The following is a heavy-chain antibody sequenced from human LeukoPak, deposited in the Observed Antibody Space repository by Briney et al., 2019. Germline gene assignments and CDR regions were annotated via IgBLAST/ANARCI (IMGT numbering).Heavy chain of an antibody. D-gene: IGHD6-13*01. CDR2: IKQDGSEK. V-gene: IGHV3-7*01. Sequence: PGGSLRLSCAASGFIFSIHWMSWVRQAPGEGLEWVANIKQDGSEKNYVDSVKGRFSISRDNAKNSLFLQKKRLRAEGTAVYYSSREGVAAGIYFAEGGEGCLVTV. CDR3: SREGVAAGIYFAE. J-gene: IGHJ4*02. CDR1: GFIFSIHW.